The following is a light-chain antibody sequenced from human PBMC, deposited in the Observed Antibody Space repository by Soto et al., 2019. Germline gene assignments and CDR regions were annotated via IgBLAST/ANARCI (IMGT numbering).Light chain of an antibody. J-gene: IGKJ3*01. V-gene: IGKV3-20*01. CDR2: GAS. Sequence: EILLTQSPGTLSLPPGERAILSCRASQSLSNRYLAWYQQMPGRAPRLLIHGASIRAAGIPDRFSGSGSGTDFTLTINRLEPEDFAVYYCHHYDNSPPFPFGPGTRVDI. CDR1: QSLSNRY. CDR3: HHYDNSPPFP.